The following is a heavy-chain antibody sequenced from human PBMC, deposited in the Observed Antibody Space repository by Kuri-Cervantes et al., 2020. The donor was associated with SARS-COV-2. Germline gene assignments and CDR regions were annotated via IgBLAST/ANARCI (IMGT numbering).Heavy chain of an antibody. J-gene: IGHJ5*02. CDR1: GSTFINSW. Sequence: GGSLRLSCKGFGSTFINSWIAWVRNVPGKGLEWVDVIHPGDSDKGHGASFQGQVPISADKSLNTVYLQWSSLKSSDTAIYYCARQGHSERSGYNYFDPWGQGTQVTVSS. CDR3: ARQGHSERSGYNYFDP. V-gene: IGHV5-51*01. D-gene: IGHD3-22*01. CDR2: IHPGDSDK.